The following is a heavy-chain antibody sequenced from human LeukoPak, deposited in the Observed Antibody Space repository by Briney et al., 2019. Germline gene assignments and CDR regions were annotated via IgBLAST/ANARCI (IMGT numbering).Heavy chain of an antibody. V-gene: IGHV3-7*03. J-gene: IGHJ4*02. D-gene: IGHD4-17*01. CDR3: VRISSTDYAIDY. CDR1: GFTFSSYW. CDR2: IKQDGSEK. Sequence: GGSLRLSCAASGFTFSSYWMSWVRQAPGKGLEWVANIKQDGSEKYYVDPVKGRFTISRDNAKNSLYLQMNSLTTEDTAVYYCVRISSTDYAIDYWGQGTLVTVSS.